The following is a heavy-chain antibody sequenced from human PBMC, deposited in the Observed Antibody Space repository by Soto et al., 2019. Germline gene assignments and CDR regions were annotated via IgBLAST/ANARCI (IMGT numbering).Heavy chain of an antibody. CDR1: GGSIGSYY. CDR3: ARENAPLILLLGEIYSFDY. CDR2: IYYSGST. J-gene: IGHJ4*02. V-gene: IGHV4-59*12. Sequence: PSETLSLTCTVSGGSIGSYYWSWIRQPPGKGLEWIGYIYYSGSTNYNPSLKSRVTISVDTSKNQFSLNLNSVTAADTAVYYCARENAPLILLLGEIYSFDYWSQEPLVTVS. D-gene: IGHD2-15*01.